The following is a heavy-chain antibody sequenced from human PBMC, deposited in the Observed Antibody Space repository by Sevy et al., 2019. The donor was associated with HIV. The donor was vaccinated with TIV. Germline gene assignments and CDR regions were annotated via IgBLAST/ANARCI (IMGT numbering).Heavy chain of an antibody. CDR1: GFTPSTYG. D-gene: IGHD2-8*01. J-gene: IGHJ4*02. Sequence: GGSLRLSCAASGFTPSTYGMHWVRQAPGKGLEWVAVIGYDGSNKYYADSVKGRFTISRDNSKNTLFLQMDSLRGEDTAVYYCARDSMMYGDYLLAYFDYWGQGTLVTVSS. CDR2: IGYDGSNK. CDR3: ARDSMMYGDYLLAYFDY. V-gene: IGHV3-33*01.